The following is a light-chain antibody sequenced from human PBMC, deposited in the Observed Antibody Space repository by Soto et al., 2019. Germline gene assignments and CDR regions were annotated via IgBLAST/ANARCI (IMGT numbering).Light chain of an antibody. J-gene: IGLJ2*01. CDR3: GTSDSSLRAGV. Sequence: QSVLTQPPSVSAAPGQKVTISCSGSSSNIGNNYVSWYQQLPGTAPKLLIYDNNKRPSGIPDRFSGSKSGTSATLGITGHKTGEGADYYCGTSDSSLRAGVFGGGTKVTVL. CDR2: DNN. CDR1: SSNIGNNY. V-gene: IGLV1-51*01.